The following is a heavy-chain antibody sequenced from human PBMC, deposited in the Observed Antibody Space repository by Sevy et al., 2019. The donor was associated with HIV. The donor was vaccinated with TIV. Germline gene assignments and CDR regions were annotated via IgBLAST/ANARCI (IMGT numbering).Heavy chain of an antibody. V-gene: IGHV1-8*01. D-gene: IGHD3-10*01. Sequence: ASVKVSCKASGYTFTSYDINWVRQAAGQGLEWVGWMTPSSRETGYAQKFEGRITMTGDTSISTAYLELSSLTSEDTAVYFCARNLYGSGTFDYWGHGTLVTVSS. CDR1: GYTFTSYD. CDR2: MTPSSRET. J-gene: IGHJ4*01. CDR3: ARNLYGSGTFDY.